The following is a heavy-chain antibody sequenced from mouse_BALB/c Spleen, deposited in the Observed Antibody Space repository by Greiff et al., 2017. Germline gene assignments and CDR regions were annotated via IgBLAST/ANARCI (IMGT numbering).Heavy chain of an antibody. CDR3: ARSNDYHYAMDY. J-gene: IGHJ4*01. V-gene: IGHV1-54*01. CDR2: INPGSGGT. Sequence: LQESGAELVRPGTSVKVSCKASGYAFTNYLIEWVKQRPGQGLEWIGVINPGSGGTNYNEKFKGKATLTADKSSSTAYMQLSSLTSDDSAVYFCARSNDYHYAMDYWGQGTSVTVSS. CDR1: GYAFTNYL. D-gene: IGHD2-4*01.